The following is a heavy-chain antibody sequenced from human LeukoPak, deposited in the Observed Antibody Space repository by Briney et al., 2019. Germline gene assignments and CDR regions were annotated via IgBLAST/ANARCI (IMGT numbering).Heavy chain of an antibody. CDR1: GFIFSTYG. CDR3: ARERVYSGSRGFDY. CDR2: IRYDESDK. Sequence: GGSLRLSCAASGFIFSTYGMHWVRQAPGKGLEWVAFIRYDESDKYYADSVKGRFTISRDNAKNTLYLQMNSLRAEDTAVYYCARERVYSGSRGFDYWGQGTLVTVSS. J-gene: IGHJ4*02. V-gene: IGHV3-30*02. D-gene: IGHD3-10*01.